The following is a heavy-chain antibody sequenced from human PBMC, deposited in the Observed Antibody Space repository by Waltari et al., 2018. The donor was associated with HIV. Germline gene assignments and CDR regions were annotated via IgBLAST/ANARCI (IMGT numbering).Heavy chain of an antibody. V-gene: IGHV1-18*01. CDR3: ARDASQVTAQSRYFDWKPGTFFNELDA. J-gene: IGHJ6*02. CDR1: GYTFNYYV. CDR2: ISAYNGNT. D-gene: IGHD3-9*01. Sequence: QMHLVQSASEQKKPGASVKVSCKASGYTFNYYVMTWVRQAPGTGLEGMGYISAYNGNTNYAQKFQGRVTMTTDTSTSTAFLELRSLRPDDTAIYFCARDASQVTAQSRYFDWKPGTFFNELDAWGQGTTVTVS.